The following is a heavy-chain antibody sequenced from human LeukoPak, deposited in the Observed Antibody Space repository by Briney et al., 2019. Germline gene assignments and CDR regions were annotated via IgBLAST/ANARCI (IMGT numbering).Heavy chain of an antibody. V-gene: IGHV4-34*01. CDR1: GGSFSGYY. Sequence: PSETLSLTCAVYGGSFSGYYWSGIRQPPGKGLEWIGEINHSGSTNYNPSLKSRVTISVDTSKNQFSLKLSSVTAADTAVYYCAREPDYYDSSGWYFDLWGRGTLVTVSS. CDR2: INHSGST. D-gene: IGHD3-22*01. J-gene: IGHJ2*01. CDR3: AREPDYYDSSGWYFDL.